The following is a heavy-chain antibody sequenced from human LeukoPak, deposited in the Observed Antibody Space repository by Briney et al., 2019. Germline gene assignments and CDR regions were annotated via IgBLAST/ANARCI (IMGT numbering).Heavy chain of an antibody. J-gene: IGHJ4*02. CDR2: IRYDGSSK. CDR3: AKDMRPAVVVIIPSIDY. CDR1: GFTFSSYG. Sequence: GGSLRLSCAASGFTFSSYGMHWVRPAPGKGLEWVAFIRYDGSSKYYADSVKGRFTISRDNSKNTLYLQMNSLRAEDTAVYYCAKDMRPAVVVIIPSIDYWGQGTLVTVSS. V-gene: IGHV3-30*02. D-gene: IGHD3-3*01.